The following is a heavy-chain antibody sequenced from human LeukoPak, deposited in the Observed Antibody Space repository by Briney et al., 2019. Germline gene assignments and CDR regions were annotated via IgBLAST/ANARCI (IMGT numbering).Heavy chain of an antibody. D-gene: IGHD3-22*01. V-gene: IGHV3-48*02. J-gene: IGHJ4*02. CDR3: ARGEANYYDSSGYYDGDY. Sequence: GGSLRLSCAASGFTFSSYSMNWVRQAPGKGLEWVSYISSSSSTIYYADSVKGRFTISRDNAKNSLYLQMNSLRDEDTAVYYCARGEANYYDSSGYYDGDYWGQGTLVTVSS. CDR2: ISSSSSTI. CDR1: GFTFSSYS.